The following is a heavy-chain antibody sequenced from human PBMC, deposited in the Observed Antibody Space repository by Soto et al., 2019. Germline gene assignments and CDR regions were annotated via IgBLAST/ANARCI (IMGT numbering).Heavy chain of an antibody. Sequence: QVQLQESGPGPVKPSETLSLTCTVSGGSISSYYWSWIRQPPGKGLEWIGYIYYSGSTNYNPSLKSRVTISVDTSKNQFSLKLSSVTAADTAVYYCARDRAWFDPWGQGTLVTVSS. CDR2: IYYSGST. CDR1: GGSISSYY. CDR3: ARDRAWFDP. J-gene: IGHJ5*02. V-gene: IGHV4-59*01.